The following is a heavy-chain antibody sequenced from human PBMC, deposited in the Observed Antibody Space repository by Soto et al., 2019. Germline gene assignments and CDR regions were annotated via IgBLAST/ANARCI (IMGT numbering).Heavy chain of an antibody. Sequence: QVQLVESGGGVVQPGRSLRLSCAASGFTFSSYGMHWVRQAPCKGLEWVAVISYDGSNKYYADSVKGRFTISRDNSKNTLYLQMNSLRAEDTAVYYCAKAGSTYYYDSSGYYPDYWGQGTLVTVSS. D-gene: IGHD3-22*01. CDR3: AKAGSTYYYDSSGYYPDY. V-gene: IGHV3-30*18. CDR2: ISYDGSNK. J-gene: IGHJ4*02. CDR1: GFTFSSYG.